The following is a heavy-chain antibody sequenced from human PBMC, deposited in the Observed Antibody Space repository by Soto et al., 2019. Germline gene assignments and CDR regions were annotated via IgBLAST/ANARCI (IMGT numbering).Heavy chain of an antibody. V-gene: IGHV4-34*01. CDR3: ARGNGMILAVQGDDPDKYDIDS. CDR1: GGSFSGYY. Sequence: SETLSLTCAVYGGSFSGYYWSWIRQPPGKGLEWIGEINHSGSINYNPSLKSRVNISVDTSKNQFSLKLRSVTAADTAIYYCARGNGMILAVQGDDPDKYDIDSWSKGT. D-gene: IGHD3-22*01. J-gene: IGHJ4*02. CDR2: INHSGSI.